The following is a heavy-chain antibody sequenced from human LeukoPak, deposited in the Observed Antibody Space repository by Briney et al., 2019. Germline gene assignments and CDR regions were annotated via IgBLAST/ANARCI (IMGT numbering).Heavy chain of an antibody. J-gene: IGHJ3*02. V-gene: IGHV3-23*01. CDR1: GFTFSTFA. Sequence: GGSLRLSCAASGFTFSTFAMIWVRQPPGKGLEWVSSIFPSGGEIHYADSVRGRFTISRDNSKSTLSLQMNSLRAEDTAVYYCARWQWELEINNAFDIWGQGTMVTVSS. D-gene: IGHD1-26*01. CDR2: IFPSGGEI. CDR3: ARWQWELEINNAFDI.